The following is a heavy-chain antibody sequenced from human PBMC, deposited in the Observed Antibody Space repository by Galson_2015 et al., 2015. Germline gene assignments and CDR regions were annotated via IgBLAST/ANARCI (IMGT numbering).Heavy chain of an antibody. CDR1: GFTFSSYA. D-gene: IGHD3-10*01. CDR3: ARERITMVRGVIKFPYFDY. J-gene: IGHJ4*02. V-gene: IGHV3-30-3*01. CDR2: ISYDGSNK. Sequence: SLRLSCAASGFTFSSYAMHWVRQAPGKGLAWVAVISYDGSNKYYADSVKGRFTISRDNSKNTLYLQMNSLRAEDTAVYYCARERITMVRGVIKFPYFDYWGQGTLVTVSS.